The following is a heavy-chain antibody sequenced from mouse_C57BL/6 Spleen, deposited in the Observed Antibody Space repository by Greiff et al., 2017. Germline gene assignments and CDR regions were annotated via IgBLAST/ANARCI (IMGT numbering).Heavy chain of an antibody. CDR1: GYTFTSYW. J-gene: IGHJ2*01. Sequence: VQLQESGAELVRPGSSVKLSCKASGYTFTSYWMHWVKQRPIQGLEWIGNIDPSDSETHYNQKFKDKATLTVDKSSSTAYMQLSSLTSEDSAVYYCARSDYYGSSPYYFDYWGQGTTLTVSS. D-gene: IGHD1-1*01. V-gene: IGHV1-52*01. CDR3: ARSDYYGSSPYYFDY. CDR2: IDPSDSET.